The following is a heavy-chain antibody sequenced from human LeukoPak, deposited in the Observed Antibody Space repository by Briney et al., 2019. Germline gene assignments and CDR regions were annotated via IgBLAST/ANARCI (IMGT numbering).Heavy chain of an antibody. CDR3: ARDRGVISAFDI. J-gene: IGHJ3*02. Sequence: SVKVSCKASGGTFSSYAISWVRQAPGQGLEWMGKIIPILGIANYAQKFQGRVTITADKSTSTAYMELSSLRSEDTAVYYCARDRGVISAFDIWGQGTMVTVSS. CDR1: GGTFSSYA. CDR2: IIPILGIA. V-gene: IGHV1-69*04. D-gene: IGHD3-10*01.